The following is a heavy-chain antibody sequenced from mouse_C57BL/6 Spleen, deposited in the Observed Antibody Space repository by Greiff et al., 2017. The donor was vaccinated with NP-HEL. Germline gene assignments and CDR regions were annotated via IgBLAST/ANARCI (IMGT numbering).Heavy chain of an antibody. J-gene: IGHJ2*01. CDR3: ARNYYGSSLGYFDY. CDR2: IWSGGST. V-gene: IGHV2-2*01. D-gene: IGHD1-1*01. CDR1: GFSLTSYG. Sequence: QVQLQQSGPGLVQPSQSLSITCPVSGFSLTSYGVHWVRQSPGKGLEWLGVIWSGGSTDYNAAFISRLSISKDNSKSQVFFKMNSLQADDTAIYYCARNYYGSSLGYFDYWGQGTTLTVSS.